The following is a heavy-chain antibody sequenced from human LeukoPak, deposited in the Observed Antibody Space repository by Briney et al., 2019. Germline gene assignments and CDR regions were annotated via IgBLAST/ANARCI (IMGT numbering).Heavy chain of an antibody. Sequence: GGSLRLSCAASGFTFSSYWIHWVRQAPGKGLVWVSRINSDGSSTSYADSVKGRFTISRDNAKNTLYLQMNSLRAEDTAVYYCAREGGYGDYADYWGQGTLVTVSS. D-gene: IGHD4-17*01. CDR3: AREGGYGDYADY. CDR1: GFTFSSYW. CDR2: INSDGSST. J-gene: IGHJ4*02. V-gene: IGHV3-74*01.